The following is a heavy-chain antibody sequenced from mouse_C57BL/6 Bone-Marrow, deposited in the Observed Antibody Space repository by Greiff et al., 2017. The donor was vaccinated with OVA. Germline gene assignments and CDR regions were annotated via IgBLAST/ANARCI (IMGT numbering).Heavy chain of an antibody. D-gene: IGHD1-1*01. Sequence: EVKVVESGGGLVQPGGSMKLSCVASGFTFSNYWMNWVRQSPEKGLEWVAQIRLKSDNYATHYAESVKGRFTISRDDSKSSVYLQMNNLRAEDTGIYYCTGSLSVVDYFDYWGQGTTLTVSS. J-gene: IGHJ2*01. CDR2: IRLKSDNYAT. CDR3: TGSLSVVDYFDY. CDR1: GFTFSNYW. V-gene: IGHV6-3*01.